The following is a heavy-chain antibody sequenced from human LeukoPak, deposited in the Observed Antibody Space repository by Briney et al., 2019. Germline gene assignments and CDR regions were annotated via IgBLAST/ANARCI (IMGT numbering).Heavy chain of an antibody. CDR3: ATSRGYFDL. Sequence: SETLSLTCAVYGGSFSGYYWSWIRQPPGKGLEWIGYIYYSGSTNYNPSLKSRVTISVDTSKNQFSLKLSSVTAADTAVYYCATSRGYFDLWGRGTLVTASS. J-gene: IGHJ2*01. CDR1: GGSFSGYY. CDR2: IYYSGST. V-gene: IGHV4-59*01.